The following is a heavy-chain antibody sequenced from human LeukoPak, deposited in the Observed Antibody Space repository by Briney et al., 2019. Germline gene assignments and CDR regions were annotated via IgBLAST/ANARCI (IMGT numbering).Heavy chain of an antibody. CDR2: IRYDGSNK. CDR1: GFTFSGYG. Sequence: GGSLRLSCAASGFTFSGYGMHWVRQAPGKGLEWVAFIRYDGSNKYYTDSVKGRFTISRDNSKNTLYLQMNSLRAEDTAVYYCAKGGRDGYNSWDYWGQGTLVTVSS. CDR3: AKGGRDGYNSWDY. J-gene: IGHJ4*02. D-gene: IGHD5-24*01. V-gene: IGHV3-30*02.